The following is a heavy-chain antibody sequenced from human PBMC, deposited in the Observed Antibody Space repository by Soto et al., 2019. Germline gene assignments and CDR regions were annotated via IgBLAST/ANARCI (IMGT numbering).Heavy chain of an antibody. CDR1: GYSISNGDY. Sequence: PSETLSLTCAASGYSISNGDYWGWIRQAPGKGLEWIGSVYYSGSTHYEPSLRGRIAISVDTLKNQFSLRLTSVTAADTAMYFCARNISTYFDSWGQGIPVTVSS. CDR2: VYYSGST. CDR3: ARNISTYFDS. J-gene: IGHJ4*02. D-gene: IGHD3-9*01. V-gene: IGHV4-38-2*01.